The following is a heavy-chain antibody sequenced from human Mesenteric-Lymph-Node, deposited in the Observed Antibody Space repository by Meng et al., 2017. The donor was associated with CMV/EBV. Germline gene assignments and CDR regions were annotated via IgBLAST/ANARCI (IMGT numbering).Heavy chain of an antibody. Sequence: GESLKISCAASGFTKPDARINWVRQAPGRGLEWVGRIKSKIDGGTIDYATPVKGRFTISRDDSENTLYLQMNSLTAEDTAIYYCSRRLGGLTGDLSGDCWGQGTLVTVSS. CDR3: SRRLGGLTGDLSGDC. D-gene: IGHD7-27*01. CDR2: IKSKIDGGTI. J-gene: IGHJ4*02. V-gene: IGHV3-15*01. CDR1: GFTKPDAR.